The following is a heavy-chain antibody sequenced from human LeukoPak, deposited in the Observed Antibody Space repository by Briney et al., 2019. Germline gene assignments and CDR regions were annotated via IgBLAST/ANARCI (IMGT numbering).Heavy chain of an antibody. Sequence: GGSLRLSCAASGFTFSDYYMSWIRQASGKGLEWDSYISSGGRTIYYADSVKGRFTMSRDNAKNSLYLQMNSLRAEDTAVYYCARDNSVRDEAWWFNPWGQGTLVTVSS. CDR1: GFTFSDYY. CDR2: ISSGGRTI. CDR3: ARDNSVRDEAWWFNP. V-gene: IGHV3-11*04. J-gene: IGHJ5*02. D-gene: IGHD5-24*01.